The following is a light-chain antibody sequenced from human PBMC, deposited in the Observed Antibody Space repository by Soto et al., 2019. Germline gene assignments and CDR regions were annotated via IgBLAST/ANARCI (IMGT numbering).Light chain of an antibody. J-gene: IGKJ1*01. CDR3: QQYHYWWT. CDR1: QTINSA. V-gene: IGKV3-15*01. CDR2: GAS. Sequence: EIVLTQSPATLSVSPGDRATLSCRASQTINSALAWYQQKPGQAPRLLIYGASTRATAIADRFSASRSGTDFTLTISSLQSEDPAVYYCQQYHYWWTFGQGTKVEIK.